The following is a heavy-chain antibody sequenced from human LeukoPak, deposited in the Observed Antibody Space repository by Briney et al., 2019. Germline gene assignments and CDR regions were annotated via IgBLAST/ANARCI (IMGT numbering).Heavy chain of an antibody. D-gene: IGHD2-15*01. CDR1: VYTFTSYG. J-gene: IGHJ5*02. CDR3: ARVGRYCSGGSCYSFSDWFDP. V-gene: IGHV1-18*01. CDR2: IIAYNGNT. Sequence: ASVKVSCKASVYTFTSYGISWVRQAPGQGLEWMGWIIAYNGNTNYAQKLQGRVTMTTDTSTSTAYMELRSLRSDDTAVYYCARVGRYCSGGSCYSFSDWFDPWGQGTLVTVSS.